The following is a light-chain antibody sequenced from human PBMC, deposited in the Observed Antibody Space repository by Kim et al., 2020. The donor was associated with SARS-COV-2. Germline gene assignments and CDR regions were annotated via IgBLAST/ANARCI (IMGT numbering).Light chain of an antibody. J-gene: IGKJ1*01. V-gene: IGKV1-6*01. CDR3: LQDNSYPRT. CDR2: GAS. Sequence: AIQLTQSPSSLSASVGDRVTITCRASQDIRNDLGWYQLMPGKTPKLLIYGASNVPRGDPSRFSGSGSGTEFTLTISGLQPEDFATYYCLQDNSYPRTFGQGTKVEIK. CDR1: QDIRND.